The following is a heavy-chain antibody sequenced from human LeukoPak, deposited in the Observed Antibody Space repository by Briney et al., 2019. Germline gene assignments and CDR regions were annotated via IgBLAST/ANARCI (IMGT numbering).Heavy chain of an antibody. D-gene: IGHD3-9*01. Sequence: GGSLRLSCVASGFTFSSYWMHWVRQDPRKGLVWVSRINGDGRNINYADSVRGRFTIPRDNAKNTLYLQMNTLRVEDTAVYYCTRDLMDYDVSTGLHHYYMDVWGQGTTVTVSS. CDR2: INGDGRNI. J-gene: IGHJ6*02. CDR1: GFTFSSYW. CDR3: TRDLMDYDVSTGLHHYYMDV. V-gene: IGHV3-74*01.